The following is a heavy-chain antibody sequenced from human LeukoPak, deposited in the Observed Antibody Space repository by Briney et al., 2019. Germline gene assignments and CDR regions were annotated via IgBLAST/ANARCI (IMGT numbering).Heavy chain of an antibody. CDR2: IYPGDSDT. J-gene: IGHJ6*03. Sequence: GESLKISCKGSGYSLTGYWIGWVRQMPGKGLEWMGIIYPGDSDTRYSPSFQGQVTISADKSISTAYLQWSSLKAPDTAMYYCARGLGRSFYYYYMDVWGKGTTVTVSS. CDR3: ARGLGRSFYYYYMDV. V-gene: IGHV5-51*01. D-gene: IGHD1-26*01. CDR1: GYSLTGYW.